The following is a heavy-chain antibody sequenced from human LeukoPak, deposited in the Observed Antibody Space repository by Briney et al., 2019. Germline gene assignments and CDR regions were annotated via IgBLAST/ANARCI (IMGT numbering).Heavy chain of an antibody. CDR2: ISAYNGNT. CDR3: ASNRMNVVDPGDYFDY. Sequence: ASVKVSCKASGYTFTSYGISWVRQAPGQGLEWMGWISAYNGNTNYAQKLQGRVTMTTDTSTSTAYMELRSLRSEDTAVYYCASNRMNVVDPGDYFDYWGQGTLVTVSS. V-gene: IGHV1-18*01. CDR1: GYTFTSYG. D-gene: IGHD2-2*01. J-gene: IGHJ4*02.